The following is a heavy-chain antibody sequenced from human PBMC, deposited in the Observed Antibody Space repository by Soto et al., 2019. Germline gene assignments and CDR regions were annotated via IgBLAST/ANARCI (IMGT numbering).Heavy chain of an antibody. Sequence: PGGSLRLSCAASGFTFINAWMSWVRQAPGKGLEWVGRIKSKTDGGTTDYAAPVKGRFTISRDDSKNTLYLQMNSLKTEDTAVYYCTTKITMVRGVIGGWGQGTLVTVSS. CDR2: IKSKTDGGTT. D-gene: IGHD3-10*01. J-gene: IGHJ4*02. CDR1: GFTFINAW. V-gene: IGHV3-15*01. CDR3: TTKITMVRGVIGG.